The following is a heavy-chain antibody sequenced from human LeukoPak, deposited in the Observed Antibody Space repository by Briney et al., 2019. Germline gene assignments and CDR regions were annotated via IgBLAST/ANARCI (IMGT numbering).Heavy chain of an antibody. Sequence: ASVKVSCKASGYTFTSYGISWVRQAPGQGLEWMGWISAYNGNTNYAQKLQGRVTMTTDTSTSTAYMELRSLRSDDTAVYYCAREGEEYYYGSGSYYYYYYMDVWGKGTTVTISS. CDR2: ISAYNGNT. V-gene: IGHV1-18*01. D-gene: IGHD3-10*01. CDR1: GYTFTSYG. J-gene: IGHJ6*03. CDR3: AREGEEYYYGSGSYYYYYYMDV.